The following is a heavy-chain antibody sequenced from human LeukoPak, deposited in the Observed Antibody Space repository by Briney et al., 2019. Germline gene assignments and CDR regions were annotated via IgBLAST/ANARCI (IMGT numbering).Heavy chain of an antibody. V-gene: IGHV3-30*04. CDR1: GFTFSSYA. CDR3: ARDRDYYYGSGSYPFDY. CDR2: ISYDGSNK. J-gene: IGHJ4*02. D-gene: IGHD3-10*01. Sequence: PGRSLRLSCAASGFTFSSYAMHWVRQAPGKGLEWVAVISYDGSNKYYADSVKGRFTISRDNSKNSLYLQMNSLRAEDTAVYYCARDRDYYYGSGSYPFDYWGQGTLVTVSS.